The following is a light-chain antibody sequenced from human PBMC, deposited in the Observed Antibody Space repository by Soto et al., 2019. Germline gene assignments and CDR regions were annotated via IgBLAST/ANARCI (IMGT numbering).Light chain of an antibody. CDR1: NIGSKS. CDR3: QVWDNTGDHVV. J-gene: IGLJ2*01. V-gene: IGLV3-21*02. CDR2: DDS. Sequence: SYELTQPPSVSVAPGQTARTTCGGNNIGSKSVHWYQQKPGQAPVLVVYDDSDRPSGIPERFSGSNSGNTATLTISRVEAGDEADYYCQVWDNTGDHVVFGRGTKLTVL.